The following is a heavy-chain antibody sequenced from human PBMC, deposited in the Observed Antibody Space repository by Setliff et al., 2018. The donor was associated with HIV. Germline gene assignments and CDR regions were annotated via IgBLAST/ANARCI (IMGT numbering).Heavy chain of an antibody. Sequence: GGSLRLSCAASGFTFSGYAMSWVRQAPGKGLEWVSAISGSGGSTYYADSVKGRFTISRDNSKNTLYLQMNSLRAEDTAVYYCAKDLDIVVVPAAPDAFDIWGQGTMVTVSS. D-gene: IGHD2-2*03. CDR3: AKDLDIVVVPAAPDAFDI. CDR2: ISGSGGST. V-gene: IGHV3-23*01. J-gene: IGHJ3*02. CDR1: GFTFSGYA.